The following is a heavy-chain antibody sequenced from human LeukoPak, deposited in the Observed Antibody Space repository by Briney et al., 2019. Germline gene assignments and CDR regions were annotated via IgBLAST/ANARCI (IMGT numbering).Heavy chain of an antibody. V-gene: IGHV4-39*02. CDR1: GGSISSSSYY. CDR3: ARDTQWLEHFDY. J-gene: IGHJ4*02. D-gene: IGHD6-19*01. CDR2: IYYSGST. Sequence: PSETLSLTCTVSGGSISSSSYYWGWIRQPPGKGLEWIGSIYYSGSTYYNPSLKSRVTISVDTSKNQFSLKLSSVTAADTAVYYCARDTQWLEHFDYWGQGTLVTVSS.